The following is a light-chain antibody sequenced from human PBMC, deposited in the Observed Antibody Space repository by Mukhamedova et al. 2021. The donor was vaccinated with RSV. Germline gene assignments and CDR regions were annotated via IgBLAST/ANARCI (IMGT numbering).Light chain of an antibody. J-gene: IGKJ1*01. CDR3: QQYDDGWT. Sequence: WYQRRVHGKAPKLLIYQVSTLEIGVPSRFSGSGSGTEFTLTISSLQPDDFASYYCQQYDDGWTFGQGTRVEI. V-gene: IGKV1-5*03. CDR2: QVS.